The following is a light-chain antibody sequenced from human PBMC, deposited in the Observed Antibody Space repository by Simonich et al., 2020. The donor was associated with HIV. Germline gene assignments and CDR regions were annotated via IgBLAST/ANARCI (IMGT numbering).Light chain of an antibody. Sequence: IQLTQSPSSLSASLGDRVTITCQASQDISNYLNWYQQKTGKAPKLLIYDASNLETGVPSRFSGSGSGTDFTFTISSLQPEDIATYYCQQFKSYLPYTFGQGTKLEIK. CDR3: QQFKSYLPYT. CDR1: QDISNY. J-gene: IGKJ2*01. CDR2: DAS. V-gene: IGKV1-33*01.